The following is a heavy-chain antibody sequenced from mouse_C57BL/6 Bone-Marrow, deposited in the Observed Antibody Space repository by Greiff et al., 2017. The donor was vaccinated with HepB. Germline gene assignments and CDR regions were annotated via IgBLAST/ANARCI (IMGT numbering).Heavy chain of an antibody. D-gene: IGHD1-1*01. CDR1: GFTFSSYG. V-gene: IGHV5-6*01. J-gene: IGHJ1*03. CDR3: ARHDYGSSYWYFDV. CDR2: ISSGGSYT. Sequence: EVHLVESGGDLVKPGGSLKLSCAASGFTFSSYGMSWVRQTPDKRLEWVATISSGGSYTYYPDSVKGRFTISKDNAKNTLCLQMSSLKSEDTAMYYCARHDYGSSYWYFDVWGTGTTVTVSS.